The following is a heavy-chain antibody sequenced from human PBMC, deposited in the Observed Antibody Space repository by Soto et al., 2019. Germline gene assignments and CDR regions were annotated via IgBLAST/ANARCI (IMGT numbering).Heavy chain of an antibody. CDR3: ARDTGGYNDKLDY. CDR1: GGTFSSYA. J-gene: IGHJ4*02. V-gene: IGHV1-69*13. CDR2: IIPIFGTA. Sequence: ASVKVSCKASGGTFSSYAISWVRQAPGQGLEWMGGIIPIFGTANYAQKFQGRVTITADESTSTAYMELSSLRSEDTAVYYCARDTGGYNDKLDYWGQGTLVTVSS. D-gene: IGHD5-12*01.